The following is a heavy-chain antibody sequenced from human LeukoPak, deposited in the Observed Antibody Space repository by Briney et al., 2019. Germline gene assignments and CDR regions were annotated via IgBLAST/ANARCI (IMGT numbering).Heavy chain of an antibody. V-gene: IGHV3-21*01. J-gene: IGHJ4*02. CDR1: GFTFDDYA. CDR2: ISSSSSYI. CDR3: ARNYDFWSGYYLPAY. D-gene: IGHD3-3*01. Sequence: GGSLRLSCAASGFTFDDYAMHWVRQAPGKGLEWVSSISSSSSYIYYADSVKGRFTISRDNAKNSLYLQMNSLRAEDTAVYYCARNYDFWSGYYLPAYWGQGTLVTVSS.